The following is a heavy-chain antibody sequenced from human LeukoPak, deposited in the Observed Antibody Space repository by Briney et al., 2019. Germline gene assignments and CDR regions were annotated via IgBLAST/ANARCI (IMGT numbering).Heavy chain of an antibody. V-gene: IGHV1-69*05. CDR1: GGTFSSYA. Sequence: GASVKVSCKACGGTFSSYASSWLRQAPGQGLEWMGRIISIFGTANYAQKFQGRVTITTDGSTSTAYMELSSLRSEDTAVDYCARSPLYCGGDCYAEPKVDYWGQGTLVTVSS. J-gene: IGHJ4*02. CDR3: ARSPLYCGGDCYAEPKVDY. D-gene: IGHD2-21*02. CDR2: IISIFGTA.